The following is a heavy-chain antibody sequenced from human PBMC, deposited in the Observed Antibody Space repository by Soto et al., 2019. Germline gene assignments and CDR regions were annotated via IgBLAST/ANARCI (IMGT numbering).Heavy chain of an antibody. D-gene: IGHD3-10*01. CDR2: INAGNGNT. V-gene: IGHV1-3*01. J-gene: IGHJ4*02. CDR3: ARDCYYGSGSYNYFDY. Sequence: ASVKVSCKASGYIFTKYTMHWVRQAPGQRPEWMGWINAGNGNTEYSQKFQGRVTITRDTSASTAHMELSSLTSEDTAVYYCARDCYYGSGSYNYFDYWGQGALVTVSS. CDR1: GYIFTKYT.